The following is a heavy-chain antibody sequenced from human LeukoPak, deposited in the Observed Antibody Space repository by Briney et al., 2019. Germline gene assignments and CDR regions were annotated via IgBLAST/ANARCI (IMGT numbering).Heavy chain of an antibody. Sequence: SQTLSLTCTVSGGSISSGDYYWSWIRQPPGKGLEWIGYIYYSGSTYYNPSLKSRVTISVDTSKNQFSLKLSSVTAADMAVYYCAREGYDSSGSTHWGQGTLVTVSS. CDR2: IYYSGST. V-gene: IGHV4-30-4*08. D-gene: IGHD3-22*01. CDR1: GGSISSGDYY. J-gene: IGHJ4*02. CDR3: AREGYDSSGSTH.